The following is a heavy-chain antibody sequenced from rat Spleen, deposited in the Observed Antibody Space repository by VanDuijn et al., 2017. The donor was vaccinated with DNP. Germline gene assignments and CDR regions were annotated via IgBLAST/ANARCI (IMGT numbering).Heavy chain of an antibody. CDR1: DYTFTTYY. CDR2: INTGSGGT. V-gene: IGHV1-43*01. Sequence: QIQLQQSGTELAKPGSSVKISCKTSDYTFTTYYIGWIKQTAGQGLDYIGYINTGSGGTNYNEKFRGKATLTVDTSSSTAFMQLSSLTPDDSAVYYCARRAPTRDYAMDAWGQGTSVTVSS. J-gene: IGHJ4*01. CDR3: ARRAPTRDYAMDA. D-gene: IGHD1-4*01.